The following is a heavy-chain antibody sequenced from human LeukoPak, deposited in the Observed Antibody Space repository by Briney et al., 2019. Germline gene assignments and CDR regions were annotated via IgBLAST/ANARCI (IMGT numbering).Heavy chain of an antibody. J-gene: IGHJ2*01. D-gene: IGHD2-15*01. Sequence: SETLSLTCAVYGGSFSGYYWSWIRQPPGKGLEWIGEINHSGSTNYNPSLKSRVTISVDTSKNQFSLKLSSVPAADTAVYYCARGGRSLVAAQFDLWGRGTLVTVSS. V-gene: IGHV4-34*01. CDR2: INHSGST. CDR3: ARGGRSLVAAQFDL. CDR1: GGSFSGYY.